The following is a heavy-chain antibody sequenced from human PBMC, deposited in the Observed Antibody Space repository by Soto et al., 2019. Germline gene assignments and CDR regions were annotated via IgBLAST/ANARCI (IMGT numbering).Heavy chain of an antibody. V-gene: IGHV1-2*02. CDR2: INPDSGMT. CDR3: VRDSGRSLASVRFDY. CDR1: GYSFTGFY. D-gene: IGHD6-19*01. J-gene: IGHJ4*02. Sequence: QVQLVQSGADVRKPGASVKVSCNSSGYSFTGFYIHWVRQAPGQGLEWMGWINPDSGMTKQAQRFQGRVTLTGDTSINTAYMELSGLTSVDTAVYYCVRDSGRSLASVRFDYWGQGNLVIVSS.